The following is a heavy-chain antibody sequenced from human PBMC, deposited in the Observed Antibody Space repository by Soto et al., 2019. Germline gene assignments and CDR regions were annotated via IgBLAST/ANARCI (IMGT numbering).Heavy chain of an antibody. CDR2: VSYDGSKE. CDR1: GFPFNSYC. CDR3: AKDTYYHDSSGYYVFDC. V-gene: IGHV3-30*18. Sequence: GGSLRLSCAASGFPFNSYCIHWVRQAPGKGLEWVAGVSYDGSKEYYTESVRGRFTISRDNSRNTLDLQMNSLRAEDTAVYYCAKDTYYHDSSGYYVFDCWGQGTLVTVSS. J-gene: IGHJ4*02. D-gene: IGHD3-22*01.